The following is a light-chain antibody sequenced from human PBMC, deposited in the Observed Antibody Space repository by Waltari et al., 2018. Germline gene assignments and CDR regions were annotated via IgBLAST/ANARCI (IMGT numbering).Light chain of an antibody. Sequence: EIVLTQSPGTLSLSPGERATLSCRTSQTVRTTYLAWYQQKPGQAPPPRIYGASSRATGIPDRFSGSGSGTDFSLTISSLEPEDFAVYYCQQYDISPLTFGGGTKVEIK. CDR1: QTVRTTY. CDR3: QQYDISPLT. V-gene: IGKV3-20*01. CDR2: GAS. J-gene: IGKJ4*01.